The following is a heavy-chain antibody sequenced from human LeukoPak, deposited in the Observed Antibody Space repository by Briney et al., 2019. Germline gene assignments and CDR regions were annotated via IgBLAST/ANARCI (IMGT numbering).Heavy chain of an antibody. CDR1: GFTFISYN. J-gene: IGHJ4*02. V-gene: IGHV3-23*01. D-gene: IGHD2-15*01. Sequence: GGSLRLSCAASGFTFISYNMNWVRQAPGKGLEWVSAISGSGGSTYYADSVKGRFTISRDNSKNTLYLQMNSLRAEDTAVYYCAKGTPSYCSGGSCYSDYFDYWGQGTLVTVSS. CDR3: AKGTPSYCSGGSCYSDYFDY. CDR2: ISGSGGST.